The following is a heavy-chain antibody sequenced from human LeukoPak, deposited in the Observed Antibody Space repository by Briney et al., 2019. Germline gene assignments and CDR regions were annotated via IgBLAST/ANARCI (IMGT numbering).Heavy chain of an antibody. Sequence: SETLSLTCTLSLGSITSYYWSWIRQPPGKGLEWIGHIYYSGSTNYNPSLKSRVTISAETSKNQLSLKLGSVSAAGTAVYYSARVQAYGGKGYFDYWGQGTLVTVSS. CDR3: ARVQAYGGKGYFDY. D-gene: IGHD4-23*01. CDR1: LGSITSYY. CDR2: IYYSGST. V-gene: IGHV4-59*01. J-gene: IGHJ4*02.